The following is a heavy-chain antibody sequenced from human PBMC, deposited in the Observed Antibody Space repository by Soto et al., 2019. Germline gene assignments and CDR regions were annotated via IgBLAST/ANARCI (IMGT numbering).Heavy chain of an antibody. CDR2: ISSSGGST. J-gene: IGHJ5*02. Sequence: EVHLLESGGGLVQPGGSLRLSCAASGFTFSSYAMSWVRQAPGKGLEWVSTISSSGGSTHYADSVKGRFTISRDNSKNTLYLQMNSLRAEDTAVYYCAKFYGGNSAHTYTIDPWGQGTLVTVPS. CDR1: GFTFSSYA. D-gene: IGHD2-21*02. CDR3: AKFYGGNSAHTYTIDP. V-gene: IGHV3-23*01.